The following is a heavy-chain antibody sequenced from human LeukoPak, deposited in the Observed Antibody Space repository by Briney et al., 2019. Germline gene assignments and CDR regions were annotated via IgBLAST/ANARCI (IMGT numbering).Heavy chain of an antibody. D-gene: IGHD2-21*02. CDR1: GDSISGYY. J-gene: IGHJ3*02. CDR2: LYYSGYA. CDR3: ARGPLAYCGADCSVDAFDI. V-gene: IGHV4-59*08. Sequence: SETLSLTCTVSGDSISGYYWSWIRQPPGKGLEWIGYLYYSGYANYNPSLTSRVTISVDTSNNHFSLRLSSVTAADTAVYYCARGPLAYCGADCSVDAFDIWGQGTVVTVS.